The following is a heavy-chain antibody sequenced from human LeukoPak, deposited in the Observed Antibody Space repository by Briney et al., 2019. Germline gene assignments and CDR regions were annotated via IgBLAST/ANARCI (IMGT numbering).Heavy chain of an antibody. CDR1: GGTFSSYA. CDR2: IIPIFGTA. Sequence: ASVKVSCKASGGTFSSYAISWVRQAPGQGLEWMGGIIPIFGTANYAQKFQGRVTITTDESTSTAYMELSSLRSEDTAVYYCARGYCSSTSCYFDYWGQGTLVTVSS. CDR3: ARGYCSSTSCYFDY. V-gene: IGHV1-69*05. J-gene: IGHJ4*02. D-gene: IGHD2-2*01.